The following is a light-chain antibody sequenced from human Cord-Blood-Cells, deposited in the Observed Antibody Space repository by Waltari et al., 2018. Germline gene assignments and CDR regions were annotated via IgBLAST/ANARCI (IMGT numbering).Light chain of an antibody. CDR1: QSVSSN. Sequence: EIVMTQSPATLSVAPGERATLSCRASQSVSSNLDWYQQQPGPAPRLLIYGASTRATGIPARFSGSGSGTEFTLTLSSLQSEDFAVYFCQQYHNWPPFTFGPGTKVDIK. CDR3: QQYHNWPPFT. V-gene: IGKV3-15*01. CDR2: GAS. J-gene: IGKJ3*01.